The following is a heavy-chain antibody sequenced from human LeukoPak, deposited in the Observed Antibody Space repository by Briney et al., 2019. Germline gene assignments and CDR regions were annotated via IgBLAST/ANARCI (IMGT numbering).Heavy chain of an antibody. V-gene: IGHV3-7*05. D-gene: IGHD4-11*01. CDR2: IKQDGSEK. J-gene: IGHJ6*02. Sequence: PGGSLRLSCAASGFTFSSYWMSWVRQAPGKGLEWVANIKQDGSEKYYVDSVKGRFTISRDNAKNSLYLQMNSLRAEDTAVYYCARVSPSVTDYYYGMDVWGQGTTVTVSS. CDR3: ARVSPSVTDYYYGMDV. CDR1: GFTFSSYW.